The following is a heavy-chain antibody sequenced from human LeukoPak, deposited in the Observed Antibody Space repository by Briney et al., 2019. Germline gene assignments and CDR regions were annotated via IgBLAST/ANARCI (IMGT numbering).Heavy chain of an antibody. CDR1: GFXXSXYX. Sequence: GGSLRLSCAASGFXXSXYXXXWVXXAPGKXLEWVAVISYNGSNKYYADSVKGRFTISRDNSKTTLYLQLNSLRAEDTAVYYCAKEEQYSYAIWGQGTLVTVSS. D-gene: IGHD5-18*01. CDR3: AKEEQYSYAI. V-gene: IGHV3-30*18. CDR2: ISYNGSNK. J-gene: IGHJ4*02.